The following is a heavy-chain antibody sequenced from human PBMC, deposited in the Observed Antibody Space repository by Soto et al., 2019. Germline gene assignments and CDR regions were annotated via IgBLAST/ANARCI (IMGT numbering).Heavy chain of an antibody. J-gene: IGHJ6*02. CDR3: ARGASVALGVPNCMEV. CDR2: IYYSGNT. CDR1: GGSIPRGYY. V-gene: IGHV4-31*03. Sequence: RSPTCTVSGGSIPRGYYWRWIRPHPGKGLEWIGYIYYSGNTYYNPSLKSRVSISLAASKSQVWLKLDSVTAADTAVYYGARGASVALGVPNCMEVWGQGSTVSV. D-gene: IGHD3-3*02.